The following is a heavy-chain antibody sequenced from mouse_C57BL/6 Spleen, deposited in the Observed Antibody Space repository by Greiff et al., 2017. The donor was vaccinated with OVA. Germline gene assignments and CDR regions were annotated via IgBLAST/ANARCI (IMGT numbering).Heavy chain of an antibody. CDR3: ARHRGGTSWFAY. CDR2: ISSGGSYT. D-gene: IGHD4-1*01. J-gene: IGHJ3*01. CDR1: GFTFSSYG. V-gene: IGHV5-6*01. Sequence: EVMLVESGGDLVKPGGSLKLSCAASGFTFSSYGMSWVRQTPDKRLEWVATISSGGSYTYYPDSVKGRFTISRDNAKNTLYLQMSSLKSEDTAMYYCARHRGGTSWFAYWGQGTLVTVSA.